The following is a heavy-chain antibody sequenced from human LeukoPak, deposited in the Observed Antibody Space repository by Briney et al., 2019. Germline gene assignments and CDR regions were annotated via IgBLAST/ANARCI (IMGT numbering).Heavy chain of an antibody. CDR3: ARATTVVTPSPLFDY. CDR1: GGSISSYY. V-gene: IGHV4-59*01. Sequence: SETLSLTCAVSGGSISSYYWSWIRQPPGKGLWWIGYIYYSGSTNYNPSLKSRVTISVGTSKNQFSLKLSSVPAADTAVYYCARATTVVTPSPLFDYWGQGTLVTVSS. J-gene: IGHJ4*02. CDR2: IYYSGST. D-gene: IGHD4-23*01.